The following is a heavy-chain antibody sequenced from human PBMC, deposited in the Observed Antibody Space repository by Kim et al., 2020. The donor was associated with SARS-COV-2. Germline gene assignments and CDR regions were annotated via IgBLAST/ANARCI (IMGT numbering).Heavy chain of an antibody. Sequence: DYAASVKSRITTTPDPSKNQFSLQLSSVTPEDTVVYYCARNRRAVDAFDIWGLGTMVTVSS. D-gene: IGHD3-16*02. CDR3: ARNRRAVDAFDI. V-gene: IGHV6-1*01. J-gene: IGHJ3*02.